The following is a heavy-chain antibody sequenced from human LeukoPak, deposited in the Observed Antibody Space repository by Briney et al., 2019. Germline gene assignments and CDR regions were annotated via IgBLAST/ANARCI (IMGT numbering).Heavy chain of an antibody. CDR3: AREVVPAATTYYYGMDV. J-gene: IGHJ6*02. D-gene: IGHD2-2*01. CDR2: INPSGGST. V-gene: IGHV1-46*01. CDR1: GYTFTSYY. Sequence: ASVKVSCKASGYTFTSYYMHWVRQAPGQGLEWMGIINPSGGSTSYAQKFQGRVTMTRDTSTSTVYMELSSLRSEDTAVYYCAREVVPAATTYYYGMDVWGQGTTVTVSS.